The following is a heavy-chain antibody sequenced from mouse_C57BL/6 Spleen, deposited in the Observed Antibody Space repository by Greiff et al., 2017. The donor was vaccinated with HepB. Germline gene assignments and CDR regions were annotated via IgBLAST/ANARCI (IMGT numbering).Heavy chain of an antibody. CDR3: ARWRDGYPAWFAY. J-gene: IGHJ3*01. Sequence: VKLQESGPELVKPGASVKISCKASGYAFSSSWMNWVKQRPGKGLEWIGRIYPGDGDTNYNGKFKGKATLTADKSSSTAYMQLSSLTSEDSAVYFCARWRDGYPAWFAYWGQGTLVTVSA. CDR1: GYAFSSSW. V-gene: IGHV1-82*01. D-gene: IGHD2-3*01. CDR2: IYPGDGDT.